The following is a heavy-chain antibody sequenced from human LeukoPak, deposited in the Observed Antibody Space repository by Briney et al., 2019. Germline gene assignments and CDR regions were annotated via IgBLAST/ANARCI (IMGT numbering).Heavy chain of an antibody. CDR3: ARADSYYYYMDV. J-gene: IGHJ6*03. CDR1: GYTFTGYY. V-gene: IGHV1-2*02. Sequence: ASVKVSCKASGYTFTGYYMHWVRQAPGQGLEWMGWINPNSGGTNYAQKFQGRVTMTRNTSISTAYMELSSLRSDDTAVYYCARADSYYYYMDVWGTGTTVTVSS. CDR2: INPNSGGT.